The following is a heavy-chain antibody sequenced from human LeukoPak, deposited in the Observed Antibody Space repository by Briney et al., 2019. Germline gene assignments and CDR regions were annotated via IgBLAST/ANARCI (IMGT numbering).Heavy chain of an antibody. V-gene: IGHV4-39*02. CDR1: GGSITNSSYY. CDR3: ARISSRYYHDSSGYPVTPFDY. CDR2: IYYSGIT. Sequence: KPSETLSLXCTVSGGSITNSSYYWGWIRQSPERGLEWIGSIYYSGITYYNDSLKSRLTISVDKAKNHVSLKLSSVTAADTAVYYCARISSRYYHDSSGYPVTPFDYWGQGTRVTVSS. D-gene: IGHD3-22*01. J-gene: IGHJ4*02.